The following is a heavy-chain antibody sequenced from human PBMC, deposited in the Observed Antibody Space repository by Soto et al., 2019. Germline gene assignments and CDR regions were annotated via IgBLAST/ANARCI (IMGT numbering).Heavy chain of an antibody. Sequence: PRLSCAASGFTFSNYGMHWVRQAPGKGLEWVAFVWLDGSNKYYADSVRDRFTISRVNSKNTLYLQMNSLRAEDTAVYHCAPQAFDYWGQGTLVTVSS. CDR2: VWLDGSNK. V-gene: IGHV3-33*01. CDR1: GFTFSNYG. CDR3: APQAFDY. J-gene: IGHJ4*02.